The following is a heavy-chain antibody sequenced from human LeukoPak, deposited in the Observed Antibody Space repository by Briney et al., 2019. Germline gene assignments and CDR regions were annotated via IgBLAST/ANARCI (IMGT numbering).Heavy chain of an antibody. Sequence: GSLRLSCAVSGITLSNYGMSWVRQAPGKGLEWIGYIYYSGSTNYNPSLKSRVTISVDTSKNQFSLKLSSVTAADTAVYYCARVGRGSGYSRYYYYMDVWGKGTTVTVSS. V-gene: IGHV4-59*01. CDR1: GITLSNYG. CDR2: IYYSGST. D-gene: IGHD3-3*01. J-gene: IGHJ6*03. CDR3: ARVGRGSGYSRYYYYMDV.